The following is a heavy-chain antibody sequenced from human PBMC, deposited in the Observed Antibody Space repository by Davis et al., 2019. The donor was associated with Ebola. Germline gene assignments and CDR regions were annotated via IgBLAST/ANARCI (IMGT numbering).Heavy chain of an antibody. CDR1: GFAFNSYA. V-gene: IGHV3-23*01. J-gene: IGHJ4*02. Sequence: GESLKISCAASGFAFNSYAMNWVRQAPGKGLEWVSGISGSGGSTYYADSVKGRFTISRDNSKNTLYLQMNSLRAEDTAVYYCAKSGLEYQLLYSENRYYFDYWGQGTLVTVSS. CDR3: AKSGLEYQLLYSENRYYFDY. CDR2: ISGSGGST. D-gene: IGHD2-2*02.